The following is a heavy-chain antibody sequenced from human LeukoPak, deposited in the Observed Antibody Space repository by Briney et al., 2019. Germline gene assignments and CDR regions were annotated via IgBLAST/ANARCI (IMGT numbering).Heavy chain of an antibody. V-gene: IGHV3-9*01. CDR1: GFTFDDYA. Sequence: PGRSLRLSCAASGFTFDDYAMHWVRQAPGKGLEWVSGISWNSGSIGYADSVKGRFTISRDNAKNSLYLQMNSLRAEDTAVYYCARDQSYYDSSGYQYYYYYYMDVWGKGTTVTVSS. CDR2: ISWNSGSI. J-gene: IGHJ6*03. CDR3: ARDQSYYDSSGYQYYYYYYMDV. D-gene: IGHD3-22*01.